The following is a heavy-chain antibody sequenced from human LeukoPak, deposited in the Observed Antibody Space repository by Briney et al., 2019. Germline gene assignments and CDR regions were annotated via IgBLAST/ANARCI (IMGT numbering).Heavy chain of an antibody. J-gene: IGHJ5*02. Sequence: SETLSLTCAVYGGSFSSSSHFWGCIRQSPGKGLEWIGSIYYSGSTFYNPSLKSRVSISVDTSKNQFSLRLRSVTAADTALYYCVRMGNRASGVGPWGQGTLVTVSS. D-gene: IGHD7-27*01. CDR3: VRMGNRASGVGP. V-gene: IGHV4-39*01. CDR1: GGSFSSSSHF. CDR2: IYYSGST.